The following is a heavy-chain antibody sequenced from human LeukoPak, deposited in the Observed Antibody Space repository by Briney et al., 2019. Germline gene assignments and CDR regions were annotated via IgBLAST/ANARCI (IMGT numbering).Heavy chain of an antibody. V-gene: IGHV3-72*01. CDR3: VRRNFVAFDI. CDR1: GLSFRDQY. Sequence: GGSLRLSCAASGLSFRDQYFDWVRQAPGKGLEWVGRSKSKANSYSTDYAASVQGRFSISTDESSNSLYLQMNSLKTEDTALYYCVRRNFVAFDIWGQGTMVTVSS. J-gene: IGHJ3*02. CDR2: SKSKANSYST.